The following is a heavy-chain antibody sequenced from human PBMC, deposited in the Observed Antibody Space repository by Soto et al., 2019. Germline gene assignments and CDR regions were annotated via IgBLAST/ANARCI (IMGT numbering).Heavy chain of an antibody. V-gene: IGHV4-34*01. D-gene: IGHD1-1*01. CDR3: ARPYTTQQYYYYYMDV. CDR1: GGSFSGYY. CDR2: INHSGST. Sequence: SETLSLTCAVYGGSFSGYYWSWIRQPPGKGLEWIGEINHSGSTNYNPSLKSRVTISVDTPKNQFSLKLSSVTAADTAVYYCARPYTTQQYYYYYMDVWGKGTTVTVSS. J-gene: IGHJ6*03.